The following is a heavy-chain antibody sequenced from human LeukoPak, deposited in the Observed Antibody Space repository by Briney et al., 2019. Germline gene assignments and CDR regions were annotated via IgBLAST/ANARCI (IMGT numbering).Heavy chain of an antibody. CDR2: IYWNDDK. D-gene: IGHD4-17*01. J-gene: IGHJ6*02. Sequence: SGPTRVNPTQTLTLTCTFSGFSLSTSGVGVGWVRQPPGKALEWLALIYWNDDKRYSPSLKSRLTITKDTANNQVVLTITNMDPVHTATYYSAHSAIYRDYTANTRRLYYYSGMDVWGQGTTVTVSS. CDR1: GFSLSTSGVG. V-gene: IGHV2-5*01. CDR3: AHSAIYRDYTANTRRLYYYSGMDV.